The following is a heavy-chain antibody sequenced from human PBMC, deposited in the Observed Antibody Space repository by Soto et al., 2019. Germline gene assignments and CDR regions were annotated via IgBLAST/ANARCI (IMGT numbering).Heavy chain of an antibody. J-gene: IGHJ5*01. V-gene: IGHV2-5*02. CDR1: GFSLSTSGVG. CDR3: AHGPGFDS. Sequence: QITLKESGPTLVKPTQTLTLTCTFSGFSLSTSGVGVGWIRQPPGKALEWLAHIYWDDDKRYSPSLKSRLTNTKDTSKNQLVLTLTTMDPMDTATYYCAHGPGFDSWAQATLVTVSS. CDR2: IYWDDDK.